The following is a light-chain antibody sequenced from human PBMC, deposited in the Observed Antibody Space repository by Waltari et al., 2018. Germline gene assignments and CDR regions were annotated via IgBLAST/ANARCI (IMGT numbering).Light chain of an antibody. CDR3: QQYYSTRT. CDR2: WAS. CDR1: QSVLYSSNNKNY. Sequence: DIVMTQSPDSLAGSLGERATIHCKSSQSVLYSSNNKNYLAWYQQKPGQPPKLLIYWASTRESGVPDRFSGSGSGTDFTLTISSLQAEDVAVYYCQQYYSTRTFGQGTKVEIK. J-gene: IGKJ1*01. V-gene: IGKV4-1*01.